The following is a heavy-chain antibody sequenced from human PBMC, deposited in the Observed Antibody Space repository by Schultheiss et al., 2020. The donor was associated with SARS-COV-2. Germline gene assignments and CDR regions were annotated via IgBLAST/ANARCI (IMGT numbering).Heavy chain of an antibody. D-gene: IGHD3-22*01. CDR1: GGSIRSYY. J-gene: IGHJ3*02. CDR3: ARARITMIVVVDAFDI. CDR2: IYYSGST. Sequence: SETLSLTCSVSGGSIRSYYWSWIRQPPGKGLEWIGYIYYSGSTYYNPSLKSRVTISVDTSKNQFSLKLSSVTAADTAVYYCARARITMIVVVDAFDIWGQGTMVTVSS. V-gene: IGHV4-59*06.